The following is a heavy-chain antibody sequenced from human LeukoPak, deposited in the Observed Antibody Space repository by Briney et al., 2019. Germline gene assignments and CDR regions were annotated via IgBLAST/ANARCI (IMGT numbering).Heavy chain of an antibody. CDR3: AKGGRTYGDYITAFDY. V-gene: IGHV3-30*02. J-gene: IGHJ4*02. Sequence: TGGSLRLSCAAPGFTFSSYGMHWVRQAPGKGLEWVAFIRYDGSNKYYADSVKGRFTISRDNSKNTLYLQMNSLRAEDTAVYYCAKGGRTYGDYITAFDYWGQGTLVTVSS. D-gene: IGHD4-17*01. CDR2: IRYDGSNK. CDR1: GFTFSSYG.